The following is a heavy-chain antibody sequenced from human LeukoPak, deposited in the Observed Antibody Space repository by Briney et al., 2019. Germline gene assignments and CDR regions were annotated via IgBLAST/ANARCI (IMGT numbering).Heavy chain of an antibody. J-gene: IGHJ4*02. CDR1: GGSVSSGSYY. D-gene: IGHD3-9*01. Sequence: SETQSLTCTVSGGSVSSGSYYWSWIRQPPGKGLEWIGYIYYSGSTNYNPSLKSRVTISVDTSKNQFSLKLSSVTAADTAVYYCARVLGSRLRLVKLSYYFDYWGQGTLVTVSS. CDR3: ARVLGSRLRLVKLSYYFDY. V-gene: IGHV4-61*01. CDR2: IYYSGST.